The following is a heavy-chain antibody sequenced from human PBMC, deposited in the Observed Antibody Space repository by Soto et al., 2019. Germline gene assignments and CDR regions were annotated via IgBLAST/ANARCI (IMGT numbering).Heavy chain of an antibody. CDR3: ARLVGYGDQGRFDP. CDR1: GDSINSNF. Sequence: QVQLQESGPGLVKPSETLSLTCTVSGDSINSNFWTWVRQPPGKGLEWIGYIYHSGSTKYNPSLQSRVTISIDTSENQFSLKVNSMTAADTALYYCARLVGYGDQGRFDPWGQGTLVTVSS. V-gene: IGHV4-59*08. J-gene: IGHJ5*02. D-gene: IGHD5-18*01. CDR2: IYHSGST.